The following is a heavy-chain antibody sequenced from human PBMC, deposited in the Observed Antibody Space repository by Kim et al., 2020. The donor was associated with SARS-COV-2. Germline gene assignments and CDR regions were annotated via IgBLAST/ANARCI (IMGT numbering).Heavy chain of an antibody. Sequence: IYSGGRTYYADSVTGQFTISRDNYKNTLYLQMNSLRAEDTAVYYCASLALWGQGTLVTVSS. CDR3: ASLAL. CDR2: IYSGGRT. J-gene: IGHJ4*02. D-gene: IGHD3-3*02. V-gene: IGHV3-53*01.